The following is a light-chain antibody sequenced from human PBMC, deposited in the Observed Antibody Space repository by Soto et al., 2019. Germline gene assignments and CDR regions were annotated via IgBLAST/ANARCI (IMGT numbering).Light chain of an antibody. V-gene: IGKV3-15*01. Sequence: ERVMTHSPASLPVSPGEMATLSFRASQSVSSNLAWYQQKPGQAPRLLIYGASTRATGIPARFSGSGSGTEFTLTISSLQSEDFAVYYCQQYNNWPPWTFGQGTKVDIK. J-gene: IGKJ1*01. CDR1: QSVSSN. CDR3: QQYNNWPPWT. CDR2: GAS.